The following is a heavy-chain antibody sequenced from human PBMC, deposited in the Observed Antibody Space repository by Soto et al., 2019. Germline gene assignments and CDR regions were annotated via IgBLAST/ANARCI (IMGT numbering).Heavy chain of an antibody. CDR2: ISDNGGTT. Sequence: PGGSLRLSCAASEFTFSNYAMSWVRQAPGKGLEWVSSISDNGGTTYYADSVKGRFTISRDNSKNTLYLQMNSLRAEDTAVYYCAKDLRGYCSGGSCYYEHDYWGQGTLVTVS. CDR3: AKDLRGYCSGGSCYYEHDY. J-gene: IGHJ4*02. V-gene: IGHV3-23*01. CDR1: EFTFSNYA. D-gene: IGHD2-15*01.